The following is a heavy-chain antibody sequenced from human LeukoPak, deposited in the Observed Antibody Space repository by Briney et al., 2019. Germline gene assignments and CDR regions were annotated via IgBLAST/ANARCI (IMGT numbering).Heavy chain of an antibody. CDR1: EFTFSTYG. CDR2: ISYDGSYK. V-gene: IGHV3-30*18. CDR3: AKDRRWFGELLKGIDY. D-gene: IGHD3-10*01. Sequence: PGGSLRLSCAASEFTFSTYGMHWVRQAPGKGLEWVAVISYDGSYKFYADSVKGRFTISRDNSKNTLYLQMNSLRAEDTAVYYCAKDRRWFGELLKGIDYWGQGTLVTVSS. J-gene: IGHJ4*02.